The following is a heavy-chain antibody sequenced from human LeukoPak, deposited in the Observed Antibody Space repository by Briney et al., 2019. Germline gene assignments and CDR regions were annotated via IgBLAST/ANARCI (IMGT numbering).Heavy chain of an antibody. CDR1: GFFFDDYG. J-gene: IGHJ6*02. V-gene: IGHV3-9*01. Sequence: PGGSLRLSCAASGFFFDDYGMHWVRQVPGKGLEWVSGISWQSNTRKYADSVRGRFTISRDNAKNSLYLQMNSLKLEDTALYYCVKDRDFWSGLDVWGQGTMVTDS. CDR3: VKDRDFWSGLDV. CDR2: ISWQSNTR. D-gene: IGHD3-3*01.